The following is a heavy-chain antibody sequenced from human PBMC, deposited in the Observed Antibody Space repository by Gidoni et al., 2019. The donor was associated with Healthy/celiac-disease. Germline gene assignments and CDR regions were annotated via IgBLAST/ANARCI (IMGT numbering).Heavy chain of an antibody. J-gene: IGHJ5*02. CDR1: GGSISSYY. Sequence: QVQLQESGPGLVKPSETLSLTCPVSGGSISSYYWSWIRQPAGTGLEWIGRIYTSGSTNYNPSLKSRVTMSVDTSKNQFSLKLSSVTAADTAVYYCAREVSEYQLLHNWFDPWGQGTLVTVSS. V-gene: IGHV4-4*07. D-gene: IGHD2-2*01. CDR3: AREVSEYQLLHNWFDP. CDR2: IYTSGST.